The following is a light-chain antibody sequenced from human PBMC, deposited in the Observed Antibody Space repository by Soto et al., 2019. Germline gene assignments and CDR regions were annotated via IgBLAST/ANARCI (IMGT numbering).Light chain of an antibody. CDR2: GAS. J-gene: IGKJ2*01. CDR3: QQYDTIQYT. CDR1: QDITTY. Sequence: DIQMTQSPSSLSASVGDRVTITCQASQDITTYLNWFQQKPGKAPKLLIYGASNLETGVPSRFSGSGSGTDFTFAISSLQPEDIATYYCQQYDTIQYTFGQGNKLEIK. V-gene: IGKV1-33*01.